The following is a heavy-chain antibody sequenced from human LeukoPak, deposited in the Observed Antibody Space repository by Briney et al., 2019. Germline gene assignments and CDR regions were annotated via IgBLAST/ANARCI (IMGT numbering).Heavy chain of an antibody. J-gene: IGHJ3*01. V-gene: IGHV3-15*07. CDR3: TRDWYHAFDF. CDR2: IKKRGDGGTT. D-gene: IGHD3-9*01. CDR1: GFTFNNAW. Sequence: PGGSLRLSCAASGFTFNNAWMNWVRQAPGKGLEWVGRIKKRGDGGTTDYATPVKDRFIISRDDSQDTLYLQMNTLKTEDTAVYYCTRDWYHAFDFWGQGTVVTVSS.